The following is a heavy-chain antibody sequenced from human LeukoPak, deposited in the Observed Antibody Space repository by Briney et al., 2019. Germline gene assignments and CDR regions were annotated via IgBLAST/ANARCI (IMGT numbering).Heavy chain of an antibody. D-gene: IGHD6-13*01. CDR2: IYPDDSDT. CDR1: EYSFPNYC. CDR3: AIGRGGQQLGDY. V-gene: IGHV5-51*01. Sequence: GESLKISCKGSEYSFPNYCIGWVRQMPGKGLEWMGIIYPDDSDTRYSPSFQGQVTISADKSISTACLQWSSLKASDTAMYYCAIGRGGQQLGDYWGQGTLVTVSS. J-gene: IGHJ4*02.